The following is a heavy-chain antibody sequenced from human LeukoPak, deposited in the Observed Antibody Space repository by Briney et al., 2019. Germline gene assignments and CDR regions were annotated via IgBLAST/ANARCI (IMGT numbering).Heavy chain of an antibody. J-gene: IGHJ1*01. D-gene: IGHD1-26*01. V-gene: IGHV4-34*01. CDR3: ARGSLVGATPRAECFQH. CDR1: GGSFSGYY. CDR2: INHSGST. Sequence: SETLSLTCAVYGGSFSGYYWSWIRQPPGKGLEWIGEINHSGSTNYNPSLKSRVTISVDTSKNQFSLKLSSVTAADTAVYYCARGSLVGATPRAECFQHWGQGTLVTVSS.